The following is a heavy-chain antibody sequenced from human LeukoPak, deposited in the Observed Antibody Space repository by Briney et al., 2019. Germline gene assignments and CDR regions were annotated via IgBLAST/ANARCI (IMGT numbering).Heavy chain of an antibody. CDR1: GGSINNNY. V-gene: IGHV4-59*01. CDR3: ARATRVVRGTNWFDP. Sequence: PSETLSLTCTASGGSINNNYWSWIRQPPGKGLEWIADIYYSGSTNYNPSLKSRVTISVDTSKNQFSLNLSSVTAADTAVYYCARATRVVRGTNWFDPWGQGTLVTVSS. CDR2: IYYSGST. D-gene: IGHD3-10*01. J-gene: IGHJ5*02.